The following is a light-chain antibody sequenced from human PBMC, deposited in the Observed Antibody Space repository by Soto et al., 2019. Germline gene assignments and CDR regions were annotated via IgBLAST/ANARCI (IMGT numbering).Light chain of an antibody. J-gene: IGLJ3*02. Sequence: QAVVTQPPSVSGAPGQRVTISCTESSSNIGAGYDVHWYQQLPGTAPKLLIYANSNRPSGVPDRFSGSKSGTSASLAITGLQAADEADYYCQSYDSSLSAWVFGGGTKLTVL. V-gene: IGLV1-40*01. CDR2: ANS. CDR3: QSYDSSLSAWV. CDR1: SSNIGAGYD.